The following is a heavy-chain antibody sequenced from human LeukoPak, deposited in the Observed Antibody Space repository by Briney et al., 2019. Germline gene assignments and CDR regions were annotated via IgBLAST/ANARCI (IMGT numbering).Heavy chain of an antibody. CDR2: ISGSDGST. CDR3: AKLGRKYSSGWYIDY. Sequence: PGGSLRLSCAASGFTFSSYAMSWVRQAPGKGLEWVSAISGSDGSTYYADSVKGRFTISRDNSKNTLYLQMNSLRAEDTAVYYCAKLGRKYSSGWYIDYWGQGTLVTVSS. D-gene: IGHD6-19*01. J-gene: IGHJ4*02. CDR1: GFTFSSYA. V-gene: IGHV3-23*01.